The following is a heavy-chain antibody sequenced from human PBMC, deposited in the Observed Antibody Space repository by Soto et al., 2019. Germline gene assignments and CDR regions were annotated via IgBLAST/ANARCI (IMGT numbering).Heavy chain of an antibody. CDR3: AKDYGEYSSSSRWFDP. V-gene: IGHV3-23*01. J-gene: IGHJ5*02. CDR1: GFTFSTYA. Sequence: EVQVLESGGGLVQPGGSLRLSCAASGFTFSTYAMNWVRQAPGKRPEWVSGISGSGGRTDYADSVKGRFTRSRDNSKNMLSLQMNSLRAEDTAVYHCAKDYGEYSSSSRWFDPRGQGTLVTVSS. CDR2: ISGSGGRT. D-gene: IGHD6-6*01.